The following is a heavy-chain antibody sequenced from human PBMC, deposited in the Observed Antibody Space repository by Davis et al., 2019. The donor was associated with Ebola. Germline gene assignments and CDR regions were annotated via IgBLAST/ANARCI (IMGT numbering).Heavy chain of an antibody. CDR2: IYYSGST. J-gene: IGHJ4*02. Sequence: SETLSLTCTVSGGSVSSGSYYWSWIRQPPGKGLEWIGYIYYSGSTNYNPSLKSRVTISVDTSKNQFSLKLRSVTAADTAVYYCARGASGNYPSYYFDYWGQGTLVTVSS. CDR3: ARGASGNYPSYYFDY. D-gene: IGHD4-11*01. V-gene: IGHV4-61*01. CDR1: GGSVSSGSYY.